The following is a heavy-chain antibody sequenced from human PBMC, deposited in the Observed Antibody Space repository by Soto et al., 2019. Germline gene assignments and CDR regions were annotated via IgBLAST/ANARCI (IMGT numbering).Heavy chain of an antibody. CDR2: IGYDGGSK. J-gene: IGHJ1*01. CDR1: GFSCVRSG. Sequence: QEQRLEDGGGVVQPGRSLRLACAASGFSCVRSGMPLLRQAPGMGLTWVAVIGYDGGSKYCVDSVNGRCTISRDNSSKTVDLPMNRLRPDYTAIYDWAIDWGEGQWPQAAAHWGQGTQVLVS. CDR3: AIDWGEGQWPQAAAH. D-gene: IGHD6-19*01. V-gene: IGHV3-30*03.